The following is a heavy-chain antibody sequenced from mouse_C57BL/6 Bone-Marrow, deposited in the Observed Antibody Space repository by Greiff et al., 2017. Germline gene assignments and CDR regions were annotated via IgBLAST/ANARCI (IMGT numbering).Heavy chain of an antibody. CDR1: GYTFTSYW. D-gene: IGHD1-1*01. CDR3: AREGGLYGDY. Sequence: VQLQQPGAELVMPGASVKLSCKASGYTFTSYWMHWVKQRPGQGLEWIGEIDPSDSYTNYNQKFKGKSTLTVDKSSSTAYMQLSSLTSEDSAVYYCAREGGLYGDYWGQGTTLTVSS. J-gene: IGHJ2*01. CDR2: IDPSDSYT. V-gene: IGHV1-69*01.